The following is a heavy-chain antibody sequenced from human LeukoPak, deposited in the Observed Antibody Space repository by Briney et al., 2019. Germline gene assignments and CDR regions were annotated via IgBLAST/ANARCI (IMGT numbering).Heavy chain of an antibody. CDR2: IYPGDSDT. CDR3: ARHTAITGSIDY. V-gene: IGHV5-51*01. J-gene: IGHJ4*02. Sequence: KRGESLKISCKASGYSFTSYWIGWVRQMPGKGLEWMGIIYPGDSDTRYSPSFQGQVTISADKSISTAYLQWSRLKASDTVMFYCARHTAITGSIDYWGQGTLVTVS. CDR1: GYSFTSYW. D-gene: IGHD3-9*01.